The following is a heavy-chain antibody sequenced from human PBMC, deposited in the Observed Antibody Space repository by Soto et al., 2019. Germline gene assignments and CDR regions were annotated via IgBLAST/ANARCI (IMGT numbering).Heavy chain of an antibody. CDR2: ISAYNGNT. Sequence: ASVKVSCKASGYTFTSYGISWVRQAPGQGLEWMGWISAYNGNTNYAQKLQGRVTMTTDTSTSTAYMELRSLRSDDTAVYYCARGSRRYYGDYRRIFDYWGQGTQVTVSS. CDR3: ARGSRRYYGDYRRIFDY. J-gene: IGHJ4*02. D-gene: IGHD4-17*01. CDR1: GYTFTSYG. V-gene: IGHV1-18*01.